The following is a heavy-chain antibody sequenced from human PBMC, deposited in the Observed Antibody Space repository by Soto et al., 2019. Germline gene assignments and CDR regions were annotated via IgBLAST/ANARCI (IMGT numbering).Heavy chain of an antibody. CDR2: IIPIFGTA. J-gene: IGHJ4*02. Sequence: QVQLVQSGAEVKKPGSSVKVSCTASGGTFSSYAISWVRQAPGQGLEWMGGIIPIFGTANYAQKFQGRVTITADESTSTAYMELSSLRSEDTAVYYCARGPRIAARPWGYFDYWGQGTLVTVSS. CDR3: ARGPRIAARPWGYFDY. V-gene: IGHV1-69*01. CDR1: GGTFSSYA. D-gene: IGHD6-6*01.